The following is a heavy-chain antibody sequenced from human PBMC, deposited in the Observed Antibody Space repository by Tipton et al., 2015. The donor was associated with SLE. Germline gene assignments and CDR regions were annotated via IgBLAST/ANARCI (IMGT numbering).Heavy chain of an antibody. Sequence: LRLSCAVSGYSISSGYYWGWIRQPPGKGLEWIGYIYYSGSTNYNPSLKSRVTISVDTSKNQFSLKLSSVTAADTAVYYCARVDDGDDYNYYFDYWGQGTMVTVSS. D-gene: IGHD5-24*01. V-gene: IGHV4-38-2*01. CDR2: IYYSGST. CDR3: ARVDDGDDYNYYFDY. J-gene: IGHJ4*02. CDR1: GYSISSGYY.